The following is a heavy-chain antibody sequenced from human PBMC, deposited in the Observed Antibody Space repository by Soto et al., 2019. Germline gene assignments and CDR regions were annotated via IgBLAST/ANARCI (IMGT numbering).Heavy chain of an antibody. CDR1: GFTFSSYA. J-gene: IGHJ4*02. CDR3: VKDRYIDY. V-gene: IGHV3-64D*06. CDR2: ISSDGRPT. Sequence: PGGSLRLSCAVSGFTFSSYAMSWVRQAPGKGLQYVSSISSDGRPTYYADSVKGRFTISRDNSKNTLYLQMSSLRVEDTAMYYCVKDRYIDYWGQGTLVTVSS.